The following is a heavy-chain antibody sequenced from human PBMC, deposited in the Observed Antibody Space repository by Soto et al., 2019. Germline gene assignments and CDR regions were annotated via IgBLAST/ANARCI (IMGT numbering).Heavy chain of an antibody. Sequence: ASVKVSCKASGYTFTSYGISWVRQAPGQGLEWMGWISAYNGNTNYAQKLQGRVTMTTDTSTSTAYMELRSLRSDDTAVYYCARDTLYYYDSSGCKDCMGYFDYWGQGTLVTVSS. J-gene: IGHJ4*02. CDR1: GYTFTSYG. V-gene: IGHV1-18*01. CDR2: ISAYNGNT. CDR3: ARDTLYYYDSSGCKDCMGYFDY. D-gene: IGHD3-22*01.